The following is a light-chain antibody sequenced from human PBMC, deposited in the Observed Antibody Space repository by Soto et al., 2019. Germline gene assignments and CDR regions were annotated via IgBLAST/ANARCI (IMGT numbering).Light chain of an antibody. CDR3: LQDYSYPYT. CDR1: QSVGRN. CDR2: GAS. Sequence: EILMTQSPATLSVSPWERATLSCRASQSVGRNLAWYQQKPGQAPRLLIFGASNRATGIPARFSGSGSGTEFTLTISSLQSEDFATYFCLQDYSYPYTFGQGTELEIK. V-gene: IGKV3-15*01. J-gene: IGKJ2*01.